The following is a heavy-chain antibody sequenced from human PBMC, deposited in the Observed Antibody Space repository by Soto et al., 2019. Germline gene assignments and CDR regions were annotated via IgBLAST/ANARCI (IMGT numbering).Heavy chain of an antibody. CDR2: IYYSGST. CDR3: ARGVRDYYDSSGYYHFDY. J-gene: IGHJ4*02. D-gene: IGHD3-22*01. Sequence: SEKLAPTRTFSGGPISNGGYYWSRVPQPPGEGLGWIGYIYYSGSTYYNPSLKSRVTISVDTSKNQFSLKLSSVTAADTAVYYCARGVRDYYDSSGYYHFDYWGQGTLVTVSS. V-gene: IGHV4-30-4*01. CDR1: GGPISNGGYY.